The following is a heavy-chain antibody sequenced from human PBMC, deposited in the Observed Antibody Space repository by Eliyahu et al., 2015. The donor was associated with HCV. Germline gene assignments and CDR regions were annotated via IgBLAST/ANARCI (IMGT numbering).Heavy chain of an antibody. J-gene: IGHJ5*02. V-gene: IGHV4-31*03. CDR3: ARLTNDYGDYYWFDP. D-gene: IGHD4-17*01. CDR1: GDSISSGFYY. Sequence: QVLLQESGPGLVKPSQTLSLTCTVSGDSISSGFYYWSWIRQHPGKGLEWIAHIYYSGTTYYSPSLKSRVTMSVDTSKNHFSLRLSSVTAADTAVYYCARLTNDYGDYYWFDPWGQGTLVTVSS. CDR2: IYYSGTT.